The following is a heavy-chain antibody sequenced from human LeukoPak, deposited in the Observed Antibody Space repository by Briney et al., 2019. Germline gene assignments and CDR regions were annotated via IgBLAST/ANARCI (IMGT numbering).Heavy chain of an antibody. V-gene: IGHV3-48*03. CDR2: ISISGSTI. J-gene: IGHJ4*01. CDR1: GFTFSSYE. CDR3: AVATIKAYFAY. Sequence: PGGSLRLSCAASGFTFSSYEMNWGRDAPRGGQGWVSYISISGSTIYYADSVKGRFTISRDNAKNSLYLQMNSLRAEDTAVYYCAVATIKAYFAYWGQGTLVTVSS. D-gene: IGHD5-24*01.